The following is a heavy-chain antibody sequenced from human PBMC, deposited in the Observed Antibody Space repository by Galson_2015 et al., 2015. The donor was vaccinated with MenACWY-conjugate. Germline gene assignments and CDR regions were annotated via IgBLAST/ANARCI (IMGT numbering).Heavy chain of an antibody. D-gene: IGHD3-10*01. V-gene: IGHV3-7*03. Sequence: SLRLSCAASGFTFSNFWMSWVRQAPGEGLEWVANIKQDGSEKYYGDSVKGRFTISRDNAKKSLYLQMNSLRAEDTAVYYCASVWMVRGLFDYWGQGTLATVFS. CDR2: IKQDGSEK. CDR3: ASVWMVRGLFDY. J-gene: IGHJ4*02. CDR1: GFTFSNFW.